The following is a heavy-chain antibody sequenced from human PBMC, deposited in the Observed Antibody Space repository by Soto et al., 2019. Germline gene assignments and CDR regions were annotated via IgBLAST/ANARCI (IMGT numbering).Heavy chain of an antibody. V-gene: IGHV3-74*01. CDR1: GFTFSSYW. D-gene: IGHD1-26*01. J-gene: IGHJ4*02. CDR3: TRVSIGYYGVFDY. CDR2: INSDGSTT. Sequence: EVQLVESGGGLVQPGGSLRLSCAASGFTFSSYWMHWVRQAPGKGLVWVSGINSDGSTTSYADSVKGRFTISRDNAKNTLYMQMNSLRAEDTAVYYCTRVSIGYYGVFDYWGQGTLVTVSS.